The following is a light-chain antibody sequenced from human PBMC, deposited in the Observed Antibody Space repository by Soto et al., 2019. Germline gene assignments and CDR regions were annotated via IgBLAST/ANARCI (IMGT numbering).Light chain of an antibody. Sequence: DIPMTQTPSTLSASVGDRVTVTCRASQNIGSWVAGYQQKPGKAPNLLICKASTLGNGVPSRFSGAGSGPEFTLTISSLPPDDFDAYYCRQYCTYSARTFGQGTKVEVK. J-gene: IGKJ1*01. V-gene: IGKV1-5*03. CDR1: QNIGSW. CDR2: KAS. CDR3: RQYCTYSART.